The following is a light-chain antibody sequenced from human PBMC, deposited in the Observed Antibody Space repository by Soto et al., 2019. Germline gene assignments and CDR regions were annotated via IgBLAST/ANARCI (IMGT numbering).Light chain of an antibody. CDR1: SSNIGSNT. V-gene: IGLV1-44*01. CDR3: AAWDYNLNAYV. Sequence: QSVLTQPPSASGTPGQRVTISCSGSSSNIGSNTVNWYQQLPGTAPKVLIYSNNQRPSGVPDRFSGSKSETSASLAISGPQSEDEADYYCAAWDYNLNAYVFGIGTKVTVL. CDR2: SNN. J-gene: IGLJ1*01.